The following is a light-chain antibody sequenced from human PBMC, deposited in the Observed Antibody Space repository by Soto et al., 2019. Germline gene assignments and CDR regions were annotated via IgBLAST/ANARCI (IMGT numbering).Light chain of an antibody. CDR1: QSVTSN. V-gene: IGKV3-15*01. CDR3: QQYNNWPPVYT. CDR2: GVS. J-gene: IGKJ2*01. Sequence: EIVMTQSPATLSVSPGERVTLSCRASQSVTSNLAWYQQKPGQAPRLLIYGVSTRAAGIPTRFSGSGSGTEFTLTISSLQSEDFAVYYCQQYNNWPPVYTFRQGTKLDIK.